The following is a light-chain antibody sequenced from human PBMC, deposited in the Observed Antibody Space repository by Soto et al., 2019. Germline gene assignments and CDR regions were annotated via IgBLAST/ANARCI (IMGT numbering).Light chain of an antibody. J-gene: IGLJ3*02. CDR1: SSNIGAGYD. CDR3: QSYDSSLSGWV. CDR2: GNS. Sequence: QSVLTQPPSVSVAPGQRVTISCTGSSSNIGAGYDVHWYQQLPGTAPKLLIYGNSNRPSGVPDRFSGSKSGTSASLDITGLQAEDEADYYCQSYDSSLSGWVFGGGTKLTVL. V-gene: IGLV1-40*01.